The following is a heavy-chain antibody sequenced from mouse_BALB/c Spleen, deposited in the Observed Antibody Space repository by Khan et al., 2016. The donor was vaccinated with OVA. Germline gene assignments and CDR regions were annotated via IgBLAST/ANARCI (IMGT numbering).Heavy chain of an antibody. J-gene: IGHJ2*01. D-gene: IGHD1-1*01. CDR3: ARVYGGDFDY. CDR2: ISYIGNT. Sequence: EVQLQESGPGLVKPSQSLSLICTVTGYSITSDYAWNWIRQFPRNKLEWMGFISYIGNTKYNPSLKSRISITRDTSKNQFFLQLNSVTTEDTATYDCARVYGGDFDYWGHGTTLTVSS. V-gene: IGHV3-2*02. CDR1: GYSITSDYA.